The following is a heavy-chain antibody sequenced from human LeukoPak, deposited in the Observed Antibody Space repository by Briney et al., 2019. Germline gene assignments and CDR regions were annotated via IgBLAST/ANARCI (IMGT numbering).Heavy chain of an antibody. J-gene: IGHJ4*02. CDR3: ARHSGGSSGYRRGNYFDY. CDR1: GCSISSSSCY. Sequence: SETLSRTCTVSGCSISSSSCYWGWIRQPPGKGLEWIGCIYYSGSTYYNPSLKSRVTISVDTSKNQFSLKLGSVTAADTAVYYCARHSGGSSGYRRGNYFDYWGQGTLVTVSS. D-gene: IGHD3-22*01. V-gene: IGHV4-39*01. CDR2: IYYSGST.